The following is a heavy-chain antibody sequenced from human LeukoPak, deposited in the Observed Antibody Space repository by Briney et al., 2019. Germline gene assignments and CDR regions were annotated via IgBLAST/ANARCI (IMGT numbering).Heavy chain of an antibody. CDR2: KWYDGSNK. Sequence: PGRSLRLSCAASGFTFSSYGMHWVRQAPGKGLEWVAVKWYDGSNKYYADSVKGRFTISRDNSKNTLYLQMNSLRAEDTAVYYCARRSRSDAFDIWGQGTMVTVSS. V-gene: IGHV3-33*01. D-gene: IGHD6-13*01. CDR3: ARRSRSDAFDI. J-gene: IGHJ3*02. CDR1: GFTFSSYG.